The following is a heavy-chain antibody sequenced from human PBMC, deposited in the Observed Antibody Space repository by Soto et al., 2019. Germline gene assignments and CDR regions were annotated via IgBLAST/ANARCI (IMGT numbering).Heavy chain of an antibody. CDR1: GFTFSSYT. CDR3: ARLHCSGGSCYYSFDY. J-gene: IGHJ4*02. Sequence: SGGSLRLSCAASGFTFSSYTMNWVRQAPGKGLEWVSSITSSGSYVYYADSMKGRSTISRDNAKNSVYLQVNSLRAEDTAVYYCARLHCSGGSCYYSFDYWGRGTLVTVSS. V-gene: IGHV3-21*01. CDR2: ITSSGSYV. D-gene: IGHD2-15*01.